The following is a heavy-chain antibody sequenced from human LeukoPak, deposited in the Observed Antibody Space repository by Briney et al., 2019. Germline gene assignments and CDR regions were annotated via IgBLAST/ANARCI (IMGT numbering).Heavy chain of an antibody. J-gene: IGHJ4*02. D-gene: IGHD6-19*01. Sequence: GGSLRLSCAASGFTFNIYTMSWVRQAPGRGLEWVSIISDNGGSTYYADSVKGRFTISRDNSKNTLYLQMNSLRAEDTAIYYCAKSRGIYDNSGWRTFDYWGQGTLVTVSS. CDR2: ISDNGGST. CDR1: GFTFNIYT. CDR3: AKSRGIYDNSGWRTFDY. V-gene: IGHV3-23*01.